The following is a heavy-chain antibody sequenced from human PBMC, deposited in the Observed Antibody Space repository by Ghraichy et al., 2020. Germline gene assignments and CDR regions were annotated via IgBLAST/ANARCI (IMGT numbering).Heavy chain of an antibody. J-gene: IGHJ5*02. D-gene: IGHD6-6*01. CDR2: INTHTGNP. Sequence: ASVKVSCKASGYTFTSYAINWGRQAPGQGLEGMGCINTHTGNPTYAQGFTGRFVFSVDTSVSTAYLQISSLKAEDTAVYYCARAVRPPDNCFDPWGQGTLVTVSS. CDR1: GYTFTSYA. V-gene: IGHV7-4-1*02. CDR3: ARAVRPPDNCFDP.